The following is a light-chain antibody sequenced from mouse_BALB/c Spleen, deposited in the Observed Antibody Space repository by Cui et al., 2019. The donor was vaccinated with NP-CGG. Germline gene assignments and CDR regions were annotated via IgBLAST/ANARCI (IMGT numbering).Light chain of an antibody. CDR1: TGAVTTTNY. J-gene: IGLJ1*01. CDR3: ALWYSNHWV. CDR2: GTN. Sequence: AVVNPESALTTSPGETVTLTCRSSTGAVTTTNYANWVQEKPDHLFTGLIGGTNNRAPGVPARFSGSLIGDKAALTITGTQTEDEAIYFCALWYSNHWVFGGGTKLTVL. V-gene: IGLV1*01.